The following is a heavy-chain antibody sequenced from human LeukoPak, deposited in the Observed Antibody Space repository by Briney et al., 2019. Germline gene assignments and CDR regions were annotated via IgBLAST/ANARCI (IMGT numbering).Heavy chain of an antibody. CDR1: GYTFTSYG. V-gene: IGHV1-2*02. J-gene: IGHJ4*02. Sequence: ASVKVSCKASGYTFTSYGISWVRQAPGQGLEWMGWIIPNSGGTNYAQKFQGRVTMTRDTSISTAYMELSRVRSDDTAVYYCTRGHVDRSLDYLGQGTLVTVSS. CDR2: IIPNSGGT. D-gene: IGHD5-24*01. CDR3: TRGHVDRSLDY.